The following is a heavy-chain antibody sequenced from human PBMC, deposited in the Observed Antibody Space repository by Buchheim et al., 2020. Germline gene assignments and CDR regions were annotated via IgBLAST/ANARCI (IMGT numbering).Heavy chain of an antibody. V-gene: IGHV4-59*01. J-gene: IGHJ4*02. D-gene: IGHD5-18*01. CDR1: GDSISSYY. CDR3: ARSPPPLTYYTALIY. CDR2: LYDSGST. Sequence: QVQLQESGPGLVKPSETLSLTCTVSGDSISSYYWSWLRQTPGKGLEWIGYLYDSGSTKYNPSLKSRVTISVDTSKNQFSLKLSSVTAADTAVYYCARSPPPLTYYTALIYWGQGTL.